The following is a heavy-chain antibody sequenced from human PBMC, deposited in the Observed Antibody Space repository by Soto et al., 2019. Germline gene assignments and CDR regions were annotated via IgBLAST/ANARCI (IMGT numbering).Heavy chain of an antibody. V-gene: IGHV1-69*08. D-gene: IGHD2-2*01. CDR3: ARDGGGVVVPAADWYFDL. J-gene: IGHJ2*01. CDR2: IIPILGIA. Sequence: QVQLVQSGAEVKKPGSSVKVSCKASGGTFSSYTISWVRQAPGQGLEWMGSIIPILGIANYAQKFQGRVTITAEKSTRTAYMELSSLRFEDTAVYYCARDGGGVVVPAADWYFDLWGRGTLVTVSS. CDR1: GGTFSSYT.